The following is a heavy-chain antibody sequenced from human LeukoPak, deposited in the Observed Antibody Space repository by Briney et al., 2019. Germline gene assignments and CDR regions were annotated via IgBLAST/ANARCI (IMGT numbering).Heavy chain of an antibody. CDR3: ARDVTEYYYGSGSHREFDC. J-gene: IGHJ4*02. V-gene: IGHV1-69*01. Sequence: GGSLRLSCAASGGTFSSYAISWVRQAPGQGLEWMGGIIPIFGTANYAQKFQGRVTITADESTSTAYMELSSLRSEDTAVYYCARDVTEYYYGSGSHREFDCWGQGTPVTVSS. D-gene: IGHD3-10*01. CDR1: GGTFSSYA. CDR2: IIPIFGTA.